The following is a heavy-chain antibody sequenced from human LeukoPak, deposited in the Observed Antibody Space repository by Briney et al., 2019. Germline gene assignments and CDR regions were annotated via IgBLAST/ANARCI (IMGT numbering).Heavy chain of an antibody. Sequence: ASVKVSCKASGYTFTSYGISWVRQAPGQGLEWMGWISAYNGNTNYAQELQGRVTMTTDTSTSTAYMELRSLRSDDTAVYYCARRGGSYGSFRCIDYWGQGTLVTVSS. CDR2: ISAYNGNT. CDR3: ARRGGSYGSFRCIDY. V-gene: IGHV1-18*01. J-gene: IGHJ4*02. CDR1: GYTFTSYG. D-gene: IGHD1-26*01.